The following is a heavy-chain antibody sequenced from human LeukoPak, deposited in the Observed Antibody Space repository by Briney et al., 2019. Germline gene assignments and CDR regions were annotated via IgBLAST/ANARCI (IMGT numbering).Heavy chain of an antibody. D-gene: IGHD6-6*01. J-gene: IGHJ4*02. CDR2: ISGSGGST. V-gene: IGHV3-23*01. CDR3: ARVSSAPEYSSSPREFDY. Sequence: GGSLRLSCAASGFTFSSYAMSWVRQAPGKGLEWVSAISGSGGSTYYADSVKGRFTISRDNSKNTLYLQMNSLRAEDTAVYYCARVSSAPEYSSSPREFDYWGQGTLVTVSS. CDR1: GFTFSSYA.